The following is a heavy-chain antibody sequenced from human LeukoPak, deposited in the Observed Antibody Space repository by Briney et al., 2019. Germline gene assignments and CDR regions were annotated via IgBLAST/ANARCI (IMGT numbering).Heavy chain of an antibody. CDR3: ARGGEGYSYGLD. Sequence: SETLSLTCTVSGYSIRNGYNWGWIRLSPGKGLEWLGSIYQSGSTYDNPSLKSRVTLSIDTSKNQFSLKLTAVTAADTALYYCARGGEGYSYGLDWGQGTLVTVSS. CDR2: IYQSGST. V-gene: IGHV4-38-2*02. CDR1: GYSIRNGYN. J-gene: IGHJ4*02. D-gene: IGHD5-18*01.